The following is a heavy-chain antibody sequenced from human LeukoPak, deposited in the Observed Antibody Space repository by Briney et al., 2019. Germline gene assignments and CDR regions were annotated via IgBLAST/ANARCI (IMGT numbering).Heavy chain of an antibody. CDR2: ISYDGNNI. J-gene: IGHJ4*02. CDR1: GFTFSTYA. Sequence: GGSLRLSCAASGFTFSTYALHWVRQAPGKGLEWVAVISYDGNNIYYVDSVKGRFTISRDNSKNTLYLQMNSLRAEDTAVYFCASISGASWGDYWGQGTLVTVSS. V-gene: IGHV3-30-3*01. CDR3: ASISGASWGDY. D-gene: IGHD3-16*01.